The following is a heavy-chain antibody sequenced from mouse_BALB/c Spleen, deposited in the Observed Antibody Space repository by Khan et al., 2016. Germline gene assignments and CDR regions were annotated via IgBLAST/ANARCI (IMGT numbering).Heavy chain of an antibody. Sequence: QVQLKESGPGLVAPSQSLSITCTVSGFSLTHYGVHWVRQPPGKGLEWLGIIWAGGSTNYNSALMSRLSISKDNSKSQVSLKMNSLQTDDTAMYYCARDKNYRYDGFAYWGQGTLVTVS. CDR1: GFSLTHYG. CDR2: IWAGGST. D-gene: IGHD2-14*01. J-gene: IGHJ3*01. CDR3: ARDKNYRYDGFAY. V-gene: IGHV2-9*02.